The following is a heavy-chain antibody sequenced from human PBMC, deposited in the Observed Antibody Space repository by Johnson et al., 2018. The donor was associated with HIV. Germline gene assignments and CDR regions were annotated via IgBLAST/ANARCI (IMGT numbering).Heavy chain of an antibody. D-gene: IGHD3-10*01. Sequence: DVQLAESGGGLVQPGGSLRLSCAASGFTFSSYAMSWVRQAPGKGLEWVSAISGSGGSTYYTDSVKGRFTISRDNSKNTLSLQMDSLRPEDTAVYYCTRDRDGVGVSWGQGTMVTVSS. V-gene: IGHV3-23*04. CDR2: ISGSGGST. CDR1: GFTFSSYA. J-gene: IGHJ3*01. CDR3: TRDRDGVGVS.